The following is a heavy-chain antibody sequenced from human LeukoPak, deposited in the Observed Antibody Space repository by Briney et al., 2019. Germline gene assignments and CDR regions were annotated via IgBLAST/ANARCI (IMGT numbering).Heavy chain of an antibody. J-gene: IGHJ4*02. Sequence: SETLSLTCTVSGASITSSNYYWLWLRQPPGKGLEWIGSIYYTGITYYSLSLKSRVTISVDTSKNQFSLKLTSVTAADTAMYYCAREDRTYYYDSSGYWGQGTLVTVSS. V-gene: IGHV4-39*07. D-gene: IGHD3-22*01. CDR1: GASITSSNYY. CDR3: AREDRTYYYDSSGY. CDR2: IYYTGIT.